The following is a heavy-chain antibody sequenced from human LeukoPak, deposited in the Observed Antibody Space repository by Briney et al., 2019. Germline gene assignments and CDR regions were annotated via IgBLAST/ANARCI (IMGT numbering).Heavy chain of an antibody. CDR1: GFSFSSYA. CDR3: AKVGPRITFGGVIVPHAFDI. D-gene: IGHD3-16*02. V-gene: IGHV3-23*01. CDR2: ISAGGGST. Sequence: GGSLRLSCAASGFSFSSYAMSWVRQAPGKGLEWVSTISAGGGSTYYADSVKGRFTISRDNSKNTLYLQMNSLRAEDTAVYYCAKVGPRITFGGVIVPHAFDIWGQGTMVTVSS. J-gene: IGHJ3*02.